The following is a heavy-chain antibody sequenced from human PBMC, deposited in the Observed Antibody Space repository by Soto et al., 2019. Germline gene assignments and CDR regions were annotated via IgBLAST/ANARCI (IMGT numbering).Heavy chain of an antibody. CDR2: ISAYNGNT. CDR3: ARVVATVAGPHGMDV. V-gene: IGHV1-18*01. CDR1: GYTFTSYV. J-gene: IGHJ6*02. Sequence: QVQLVQSGAEVKKPGASVKVSCRASGYTFTSYVISWVRQAPGQGLEWMGWISAYNGNTKLAQKPQGRVTTPTNTYKSTAHTGLRRLTSDVTAVYYCARVVATVAGPHGMDVWGQGTTVIDSS. D-gene: IGHD6-19*01.